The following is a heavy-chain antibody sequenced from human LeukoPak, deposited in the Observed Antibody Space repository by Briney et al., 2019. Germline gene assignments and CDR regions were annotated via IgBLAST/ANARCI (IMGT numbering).Heavy chain of an antibody. D-gene: IGHD6-6*01. CDR2: IYSSGST. J-gene: IGHJ6*03. V-gene: IGHV4-4*07. CDR1: GGSISYYY. Sequence: SETLSLTCTVSGGSISYYYWSWIRQSAGKGLEWIGRIYSSGSTKYNPSLKSRVTMSVDTSKNQFSLKLTSVTAADTAVYYCARQSIAARGYYYYMDVWGKGTTVTVSS. CDR3: ARQSIAARGYYYYMDV.